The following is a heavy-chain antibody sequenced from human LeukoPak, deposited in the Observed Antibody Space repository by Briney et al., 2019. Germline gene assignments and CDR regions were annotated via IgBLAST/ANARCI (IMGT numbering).Heavy chain of an antibody. CDR1: GYTFTSYG. D-gene: IGHD2-2*01. CDR3: ARDLDIVVVPAAMPHDYYYYYGMDV. CDR2: ISAYNGNT. J-gene: IGHJ6*02. V-gene: IGHV1-18*01. Sequence: ASVKVSCKASGYTFTSYGISWVRQAPGQGLEWMGWISAYNGNTNYAQKLQGRVTMTTDTSTSTAYMELRSLRSDDTAVYYCARDLDIVVVPAAMPHDYYYYYGMDVWGQGTTVTVSS.